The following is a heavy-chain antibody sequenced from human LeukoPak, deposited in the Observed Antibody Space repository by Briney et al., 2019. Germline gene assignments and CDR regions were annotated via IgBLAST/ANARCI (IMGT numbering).Heavy chain of an antibody. J-gene: IGHJ4*02. CDR3: ARGPPPDFDY. V-gene: IGHV4-4*07. CDR1: GDSISSYY. Sequence: PSETLSLTCTVSGDSISSYYWSWVRQPAGKGLEWIGRIHPSGSTNYNPSLKSRVTLSVDTSKNQFSLKLSSMTAADTAVYYRARGPPPDFDYWGRGTLVTVSS. CDR2: IHPSGST.